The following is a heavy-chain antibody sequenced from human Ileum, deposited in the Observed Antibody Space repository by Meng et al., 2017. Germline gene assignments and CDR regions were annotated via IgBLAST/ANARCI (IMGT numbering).Heavy chain of an antibody. D-gene: IGHD1-14*01. CDR1: GVSGNSGFSY. CDR2: FHHSGSA. V-gene: IGHV4-61*01. Sequence: QQQLQPAGHGLVRPPGTLSLTWTCFGVSGNSGFSYWNWVRQPPGKGLEFIGSFHHSGSAHYNASLEGRVTMSIDTSKNQFSLRLTSVTAADSALYYCTGGPDSAKSGYWGQGTLVTVSS. CDR3: TGGPDSAKSGY. J-gene: IGHJ4*02.